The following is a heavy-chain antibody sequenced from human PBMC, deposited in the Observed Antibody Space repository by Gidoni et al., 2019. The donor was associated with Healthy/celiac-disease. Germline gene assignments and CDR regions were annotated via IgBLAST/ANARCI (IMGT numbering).Heavy chain of an antibody. J-gene: IGHJ6*02. CDR3: ARDQGFGDSSGYYYYGMDV. CDR1: GFTFSSYS. CDR2: ISSSSSYI. D-gene: IGHD3-22*01. Sequence: EVQLVASGGGLVKPGGSLRLSCAASGFTFSSYSMNWVRQAPGKGLEWVSSISSSSSYIYYADSVKGRFTISRDNAKNSLFLQMNSLRAEDTAVYYCARDQGFGDSSGYYYYGMDVWGQGTTVTVSS. V-gene: IGHV3-21*01.